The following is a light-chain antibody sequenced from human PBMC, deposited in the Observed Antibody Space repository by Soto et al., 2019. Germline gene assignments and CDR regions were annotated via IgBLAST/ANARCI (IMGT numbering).Light chain of an antibody. J-gene: IGKJ5*01. Sequence: EIVLTQSPATLSLSPGEGATLSCRASQGVSSYLAWYQQKPGQAPRLLIYGASSRATGIPVRFSGSGSGTEFTLTISSLQSEDFAVYYCQQYNNWPLTFGQGTRLEIK. CDR2: GAS. V-gene: IGKV3-15*01. CDR1: QGVSSY. CDR3: QQYNNWPLT.